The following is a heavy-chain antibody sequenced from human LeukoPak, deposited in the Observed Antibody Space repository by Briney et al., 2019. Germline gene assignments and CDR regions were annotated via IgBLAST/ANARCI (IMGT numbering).Heavy chain of an antibody. CDR1: GYMFTNYW. CDR2: IHPGDSDT. CDR3: ARTPNRAVAGKAGGGDY. D-gene: IGHD6-19*01. J-gene: IGHJ4*02. Sequence: VESLTISFKGSGYMFTNYWIGWGRQMPGKGLEWMGIIHPGDSDTRYSPSLQGQVTISADKSISTAYLQWSSLKASDTAMYYCARTPNRAVAGKAGGGDYWGQGTLVTVSS. V-gene: IGHV5-51*01.